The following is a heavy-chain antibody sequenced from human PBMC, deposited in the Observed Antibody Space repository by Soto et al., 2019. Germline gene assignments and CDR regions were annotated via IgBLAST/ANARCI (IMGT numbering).Heavy chain of an antibody. Sequence: GGSLRLSCAASGFTFSNLAIHWVRQAPGKGLDWVTVISYDGSNQHYADSVKGRFTISRDNSNNTLFLQMNSLRAEDTAVYYCAAGNGYYAYWGQGTLVTVSS. J-gene: IGHJ4*02. D-gene: IGHD3-22*01. V-gene: IGHV3-30-3*01. CDR1: GFTFSNLA. CDR3: AAGNGYYAY. CDR2: ISYDGSNQ.